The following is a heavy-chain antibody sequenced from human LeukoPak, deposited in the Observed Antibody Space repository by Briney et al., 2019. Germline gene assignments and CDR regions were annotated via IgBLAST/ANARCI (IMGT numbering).Heavy chain of an antibody. CDR1: GYSISSGYY. Sequence: PSETLSLTCAVSGYSISSGYYWGWIRQPPRKGLEWIGTIYHNGNTYYNPSLKSRVTISVDPSKNQFSLNLTSVTAADTAVYYCARDYYDSSGGDWFDPWGQGTLVTVSS. D-gene: IGHD3-22*01. CDR2: IYHNGNT. V-gene: IGHV4-38-2*02. J-gene: IGHJ5*02. CDR3: ARDYYDSSGGDWFDP.